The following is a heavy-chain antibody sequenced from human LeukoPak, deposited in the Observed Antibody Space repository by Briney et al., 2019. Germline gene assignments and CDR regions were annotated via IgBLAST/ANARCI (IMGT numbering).Heavy chain of an antibody. CDR1: GFTFDDYA. D-gene: IGHD4-17*01. V-gene: IGHV3-9*01. CDR3: AKDKAATSTVIDY. Sequence: GGSLRLSCAASGFTFDDYAMHWVRQAPGKGLEWVSGISWNSGSIGYADSVKGRFTISRDNAKNSLYLQMNSLRAEDTALYYCAKDKAATSTVIDYWGQGTLVTVSS. CDR2: ISWNSGSI. J-gene: IGHJ4*02.